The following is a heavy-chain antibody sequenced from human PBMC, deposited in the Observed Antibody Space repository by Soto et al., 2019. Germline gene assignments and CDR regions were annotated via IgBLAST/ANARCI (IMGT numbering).Heavy chain of an antibody. CDR1: GCSISSSSYY. D-gene: IGHD6-19*01. Sequence: PSETLSLXCTVSGCSISSSSYYWGWIRQPPGKGLEWIGSIYYSGSTYYNPSLKSRVTISVDTSKNQFSLKLSSVTAADTAVYYCASSGWWYFDYWGQGTLVTVSS. CDR2: IYYSGST. V-gene: IGHV4-39*01. J-gene: IGHJ4*02. CDR3: ASSGWWYFDY.